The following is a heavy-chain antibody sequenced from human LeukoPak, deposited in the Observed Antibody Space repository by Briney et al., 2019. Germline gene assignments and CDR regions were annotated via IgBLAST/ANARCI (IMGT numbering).Heavy chain of an antibody. CDR1: GGSTSSHS. J-gene: IGHJ4*02. CDR3: SREAVTGRYKRYYFDS. Sequence: SETLSLTCTVSGGSTSSHSWPWVRQSPGKGLKWIGYIYDSGRTIYSPSLKTRVTMSIDTSTNRFSLQLTSVTATDTAIYYCSREAVTGRYKRYYFDSWGQGTLVTVSS. D-gene: IGHD6-19*01. V-gene: IGHV4-59*11. CDR2: IYDSGRT.